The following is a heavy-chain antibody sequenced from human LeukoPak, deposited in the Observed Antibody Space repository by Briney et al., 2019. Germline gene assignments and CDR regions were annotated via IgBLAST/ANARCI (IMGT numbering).Heavy chain of an antibody. CDR2: INHSGST. V-gene: IGHV4-34*01. CDR3: ARVSGQYYFDY. J-gene: IGHJ4*02. Sequence: SETLSLTCAVYGGSFSGYYWSWIRQPPGNGLEWIGEINHSGSTNYNPSLKSRVTISVDTSKNQFSLKLSSVTAADTAVYYCARVSGQYYFDYWGQGTLVTVSS. CDR1: GGSFSGYY. D-gene: IGHD6-19*01.